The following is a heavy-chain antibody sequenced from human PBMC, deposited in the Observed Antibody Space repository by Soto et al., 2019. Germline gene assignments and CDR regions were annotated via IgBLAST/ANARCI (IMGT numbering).Heavy chain of an antibody. CDR1: GFTFDDYA. Sequence: EVQLVESGGGLVQPGRSLRLSCAASGFTFDDYAMHWVRQVPGKGLEWVSGINWNSASIGYGDSVKGRFAISRDNAKNSLQLQMNSLSADDTAFYYCVKDEGINWDSEHFRHWGQGTLVTVSS. D-gene: IGHD1-1*01. CDR3: VKDEGINWDSEHFRH. CDR2: INWNSASI. J-gene: IGHJ1*01. V-gene: IGHV3-9*01.